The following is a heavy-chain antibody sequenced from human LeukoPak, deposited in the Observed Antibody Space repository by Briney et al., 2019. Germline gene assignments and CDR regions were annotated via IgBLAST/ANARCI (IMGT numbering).Heavy chain of an antibody. CDR3: TRMTTGHDY. CDR2: INHSGYT. CDR1: GVSFNDYY. Sequence: SETLSLTCAVSGVSFNDYYWSWVRQTPGKGLEWIGEINHSGYTNDSPSLKSRVTLSIDTSKKQFSLNLRSVTVADTGIYYCTRMTTGHDYWGQGTLVTVSS. J-gene: IGHJ4*02. V-gene: IGHV4-34*01. D-gene: IGHD4-17*01.